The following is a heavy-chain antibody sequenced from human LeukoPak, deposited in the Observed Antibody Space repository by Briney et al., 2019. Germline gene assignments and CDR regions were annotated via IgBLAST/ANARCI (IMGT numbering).Heavy chain of an antibody. D-gene: IGHD3-10*01. CDR1: GFTFRSHG. V-gene: IGHV3-21*01. CDR3: ARDRGTYGSGSYCDY. J-gene: IGHJ4*02. Sequence: GTSLRLSCAASGFTFRSHGMHWVRQAPGKGLEWVSFISSSSTYIYYADSMKGRFTISRDNGKNSLYLQMNSLRDEDTAVYYCARDRGTYGSGSYCDYWGQGTLVTVSS. CDR2: ISSSSTYI.